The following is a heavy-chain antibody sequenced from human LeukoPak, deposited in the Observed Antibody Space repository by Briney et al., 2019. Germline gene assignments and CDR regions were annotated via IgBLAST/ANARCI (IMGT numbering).Heavy chain of an antibody. CDR1: GGSISSYY. CDR3: ARECSSTSCYRAHRAFDI. V-gene: IGHV4-4*07. J-gene: IGHJ3*02. D-gene: IGHD2-2*02. Sequence: SETLSLTCTVSGGSISSYYWSWVRQPPGKGLEWIGRIYTSGSTNYNPSLKSRVTMSVDTSKNQFSLKLSSVTAADTAVYYCARECSSTSCYRAHRAFDIWGQGTMVTVSS. CDR2: IYTSGST.